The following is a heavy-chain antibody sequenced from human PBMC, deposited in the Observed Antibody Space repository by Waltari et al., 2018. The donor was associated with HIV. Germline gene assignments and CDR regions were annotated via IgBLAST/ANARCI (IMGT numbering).Heavy chain of an antibody. D-gene: IGHD3-22*01. V-gene: IGHV4-59*01. CDR3: ASRGMHYYDSSGYYS. CDR1: GSSITSYY. J-gene: IGHJ4*02. CDR2: IYYSGST. Sequence: VLLQESGPGLLKPSETLSLTCPVSGSSITSYYWRWLRQPPGKGLEWIGYIYYSGSTNYNPSLKSRATISVDTSKNQVSLKLSSVTDADTAVYYCASRGMHYYDSSGYYSWGQGTLVTVSS.